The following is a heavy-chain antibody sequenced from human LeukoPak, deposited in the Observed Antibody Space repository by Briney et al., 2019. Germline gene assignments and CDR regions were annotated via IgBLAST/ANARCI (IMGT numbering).Heavy chain of an antibody. Sequence: SVTVSCTASGGTFSSYTISWVRQAPGQGLEWMGRIIPILGIANYAQKFQGRVTITADKSTSTAYMELSSLRSEDTAVYYCARGVATSAFDYWGQGTLVTVSS. J-gene: IGHJ4*02. CDR2: IIPILGIA. D-gene: IGHD5-24*01. V-gene: IGHV1-69*02. CDR3: ARGVATSAFDY. CDR1: GGTFSSYT.